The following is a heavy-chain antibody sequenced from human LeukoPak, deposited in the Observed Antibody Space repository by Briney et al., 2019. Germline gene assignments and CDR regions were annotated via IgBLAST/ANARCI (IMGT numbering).Heavy chain of an antibody. D-gene: IGHD3-9*01. CDR1: GGSISSYY. J-gene: IGHJ4*02. CDR3: ARVNLRLVGFDY. Sequence: SETLSLTCTVSGGSISSYYWSWIRQPPGKGLEWIGCIYYSGSTNYNPSLKSRVTISVDTSKNQFSLKLSSVTAADTAVYYCARVNLRLVGFDYWGQGTLVTVSS. V-gene: IGHV4-59*01. CDR2: IYYSGST.